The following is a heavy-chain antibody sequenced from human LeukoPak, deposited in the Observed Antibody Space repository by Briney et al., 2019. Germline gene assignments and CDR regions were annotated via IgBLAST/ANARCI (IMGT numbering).Heavy chain of an antibody. J-gene: IGHJ4*02. CDR2: RSYDGSNK. CDR1: GFTFSNYA. CDR3: AKGAFPYYDSSGYNY. Sequence: PGGSLRLSCAASGFTFSNYAMHWVRQAPGKGLEWVAVRSYDGSNKYYADSVKGRFTISRDDSKNTLYLQMNSLRAEDTAVYYCAKGAFPYYDSSGYNYWGQGTLVTVSS. D-gene: IGHD3-22*01. V-gene: IGHV3-30*04.